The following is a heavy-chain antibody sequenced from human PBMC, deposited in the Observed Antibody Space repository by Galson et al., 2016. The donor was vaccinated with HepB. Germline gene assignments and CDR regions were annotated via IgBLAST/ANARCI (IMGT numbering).Heavy chain of an antibody. CDR3: ARSRRERDSYGFAY. Sequence: SLRLSCAASGFTFSTYGMHWVRQAPGKGLEWVAVISDDGSYKYYADSVKGRFTISRDNSKNTLYLQMNSLRAEDTAIYYCARSRRERDSYGFAYWGQGTQVAVSS. V-gene: IGHV3-30*03. CDR2: ISDDGSYK. J-gene: IGHJ4*02. CDR1: GFTFSTYG. D-gene: IGHD5-18*01.